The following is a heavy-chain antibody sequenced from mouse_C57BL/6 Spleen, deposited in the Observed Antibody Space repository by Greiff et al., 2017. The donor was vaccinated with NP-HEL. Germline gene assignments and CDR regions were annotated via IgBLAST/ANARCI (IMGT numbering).Heavy chain of an antibody. CDR3: TTVVAHWYFDV. Sequence: DVKLQESGPGLVKPSQSLSLTCSVTGYSITSGYYWNWIRQFPGNKLEWMGYISYDGSNNYNPSLKNRISITRDTSKNQFFLKLNSVTTEDTATYYCTTVVAHWYFDVWGTGTTVTVSS. J-gene: IGHJ1*03. V-gene: IGHV3-6*01. CDR2: ISYDGSN. D-gene: IGHD1-1*01. CDR1: GYSITSGYY.